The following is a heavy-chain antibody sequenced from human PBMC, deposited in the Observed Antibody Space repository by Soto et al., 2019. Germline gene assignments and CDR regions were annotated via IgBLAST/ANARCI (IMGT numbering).Heavy chain of an antibody. J-gene: IGHJ6*02. CDR3: ARDKAGRRFGELLGGMDV. D-gene: IGHD3-10*01. Sequence: SVKVSCKASGGTFSSNAISWVREAPGQGLEWMGGIIPIFGTANYAQKFQGRVTITADESTSTAYMELSSLRSEDTAVYYCARDKAGRRFGELLGGMDVWGQGTTVTVSS. CDR1: GGTFSSNA. V-gene: IGHV1-69*13. CDR2: IIPIFGTA.